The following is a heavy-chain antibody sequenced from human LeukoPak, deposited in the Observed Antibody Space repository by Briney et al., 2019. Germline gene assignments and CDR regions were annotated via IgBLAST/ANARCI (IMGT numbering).Heavy chain of an antibody. Sequence: PGRSLRLSCAASGFTFSSYAMHWVRQAPGKGLEWVAVISYDGSNKYYADSVKGRFTISRDNSKNTLYLQMNSLRAEDTAVYYCARDWGYSGSSGGCGYWGQGTLVTVSS. CDR3: ARDWGYSGSSGGCGY. V-gene: IGHV3-30*04. D-gene: IGHD1-26*01. CDR1: GFTFSSYA. CDR2: ISYDGSNK. J-gene: IGHJ4*02.